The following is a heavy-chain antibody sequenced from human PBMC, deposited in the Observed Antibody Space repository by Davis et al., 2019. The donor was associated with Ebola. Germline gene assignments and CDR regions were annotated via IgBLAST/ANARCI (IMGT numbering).Heavy chain of an antibody. J-gene: IGHJ4*02. V-gene: IGHV1-18*01. D-gene: IGHD2-8*02. CDR2: ISAYNGNT. Sequence: ASVNVSCKASGYTFTSYGISCVRQAPAQGLEWMGWISAYNGNTNYAQKLQGRVTMTTDTSTSTAYMELRSLRSDDTAVYYCARTEVTGGVYYFDYWGQGTLVTVSS. CDR3: ARTEVTGGVYYFDY. CDR1: GYTFTSYG.